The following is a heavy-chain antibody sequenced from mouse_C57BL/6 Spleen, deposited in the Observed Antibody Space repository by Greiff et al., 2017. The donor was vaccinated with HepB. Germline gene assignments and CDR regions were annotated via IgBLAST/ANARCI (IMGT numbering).Heavy chain of an antibody. Sequence: QVQLQQSGAELVKPGASVKISCKASGYAFSSYWMNWVKQRPGKGLEWIGQIYPGDGDTNYNGKFKGKATLTADKSSSTAYMQLSSLTSEDSAVYFCAREGEFITTVVVDYFDYWGQGTTLTVSS. V-gene: IGHV1-80*01. CDR3: AREGEFITTVVVDYFDY. CDR2: IYPGDGDT. D-gene: IGHD1-1*01. CDR1: GYAFSSYW. J-gene: IGHJ2*01.